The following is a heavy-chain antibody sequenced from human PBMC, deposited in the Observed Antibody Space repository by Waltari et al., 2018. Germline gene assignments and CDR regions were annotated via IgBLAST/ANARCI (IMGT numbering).Heavy chain of an antibody. CDR3: ARAEYLYGMDV. Sequence: QVQLVQSGAEVKKPGASVKVSCKASGYTFTRYDINLVRQATGQVLEWMGWMKPNSGNTGDAQKFQGRVTMTRNTSISTAYMELSSLRSEETAVYYCARAEYLYGMDVWGQGTTVTVSS. D-gene: IGHD2-2*01. V-gene: IGHV1-8*01. CDR1: GYTFTRYD. CDR2: MKPNSGNT. J-gene: IGHJ6*02.